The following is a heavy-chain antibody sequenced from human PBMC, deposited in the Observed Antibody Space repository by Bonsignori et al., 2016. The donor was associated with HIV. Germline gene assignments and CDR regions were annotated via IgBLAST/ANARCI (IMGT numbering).Heavy chain of an antibody. D-gene: IGHD3-10*02. Sequence: WVRQAPGQGLEWMGGIIPIFGTTNYAPKFRGRVTITTDESTTTAYMELNSLRSGDTAVYYCARPDVFSRIPDLFAAFDVWGQGTMVTVSS. CDR3: ARPDVFSRIPDLFAAFDV. CDR2: IIPIFGTT. J-gene: IGHJ3*01. V-gene: IGHV1-69*05.